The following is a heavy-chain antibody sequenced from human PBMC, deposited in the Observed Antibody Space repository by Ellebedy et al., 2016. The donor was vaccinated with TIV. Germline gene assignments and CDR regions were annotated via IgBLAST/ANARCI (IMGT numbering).Heavy chain of an antibody. CDR2: ISGGASTT. D-gene: IGHD2-2*01. CDR3: AKTLGYCTSTSCEKLDY. CDR1: GFPFSNYA. J-gene: IGHJ4*02. Sequence: GESLKISCAASGFPFSNYAMSWVRQAPGKGLDWVSSISGGASTTYYADSVKGRFTISRDNSKSTLSLQMNSLRVEETAVYYCAKTLGYCTSTSCEKLDYWGQGTLVTVSS. V-gene: IGHV3-23*01.